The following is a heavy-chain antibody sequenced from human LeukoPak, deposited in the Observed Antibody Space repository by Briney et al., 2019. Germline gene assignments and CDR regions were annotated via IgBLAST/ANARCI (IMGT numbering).Heavy chain of an antibody. Sequence: SETLSLTCTVSGGSISSGTYYWYWIRQPAGKGLEWIGRIYTSGITNYNPSLKSRVTISVDTSKNQFSLKLSSVTAADTAVYYCARHNIVVVTAIRWAGWFDPWGQGTLVTVSS. J-gene: IGHJ5*02. CDR3: ARHNIVVVTAIRWAGWFDP. V-gene: IGHV4-61*02. CDR1: GGSISSGTYY. D-gene: IGHD2-21*02. CDR2: IYTSGIT.